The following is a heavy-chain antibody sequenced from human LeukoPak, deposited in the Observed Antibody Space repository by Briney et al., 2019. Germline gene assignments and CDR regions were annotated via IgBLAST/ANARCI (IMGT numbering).Heavy chain of an antibody. D-gene: IGHD4-17*01. Sequence: ASVKVSCKASGYTFTGYYMHWVRQAPGQGLEWMGRINPNSGGTNYAKKFQGRVTMTRDTSISTAYMELSRLRSDDTAVYYCARGDYGDYSYYFDYWGQGTLVTVSS. CDR3: ARGDYGDYSYYFDY. V-gene: IGHV1-2*06. CDR1: GYTFTGYY. CDR2: INPNSGGT. J-gene: IGHJ4*02.